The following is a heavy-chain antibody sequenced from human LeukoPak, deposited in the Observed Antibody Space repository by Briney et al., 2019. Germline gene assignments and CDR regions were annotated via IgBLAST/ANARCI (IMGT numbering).Heavy chain of an antibody. J-gene: IGHJ6*04. D-gene: IGHD2-15*01. CDR3: ARGGRFAPIVVVVAATQLMDV. Sequence: KPSETLALTCAVYGGSFSAYYWSWIRQPPGKGLEWIGEINHRGSTNYNPSLKSRVTMSVDTSNNQCSLKLNSVTAADTAVYYCARGGRFAPIVVVVAATQLMDVWGKGTTVTVSS. CDR1: GGSFSAYY. CDR2: INHRGST. V-gene: IGHV4-34*01.